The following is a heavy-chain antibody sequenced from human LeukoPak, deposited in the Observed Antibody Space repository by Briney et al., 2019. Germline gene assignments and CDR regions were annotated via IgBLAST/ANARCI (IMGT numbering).Heavy chain of an antibody. CDR1: GFTFSSYG. D-gene: IGHD3-3*01. V-gene: IGHV3-30*02. CDR2: IRFDGSNK. CDR3: AKYAMRETFFGHY. J-gene: IGHJ4*02. Sequence: GGSLRLSCAASGFTFSSYGMHWVRQAPGKGLEWVAFIRFDGSNKYYADSVKGRFTISRDNSKNTLYLQMNSLRVEDTALYYCAKYAMRETFFGHYWGQGTLVTVSS.